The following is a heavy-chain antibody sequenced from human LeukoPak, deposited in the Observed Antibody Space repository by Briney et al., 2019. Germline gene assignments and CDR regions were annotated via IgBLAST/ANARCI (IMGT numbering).Heavy chain of an antibody. J-gene: IGHJ6*03. Sequence: SQTLSLTCAVSGGSISSGGYSWSWIRQPPGKGLEWIGYIYYSGSTYYNPSLKSRVTISVDTSKNQFSLKLSSVTAADTAVYYCARHNHLGNYYYYYYMDVWGKGTTVTISS. CDR1: GGSISSGGYS. CDR2: IYYSGST. CDR3: ARHNHLGNYYYYYYMDV. V-gene: IGHV4-30-2*03. D-gene: IGHD3-16*01.